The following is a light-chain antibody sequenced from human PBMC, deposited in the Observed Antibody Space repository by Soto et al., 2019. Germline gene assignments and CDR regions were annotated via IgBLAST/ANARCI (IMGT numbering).Light chain of an antibody. Sequence: EIVMTQSPATLSVSPGERATLSCRASQSVSIKLAWYQQKPGQAPRLLIYGASRRATGIPDRFSGRESGTDFTLTITTLEPEDSAVYFCQQYASSPYTFGQGTKVDI. V-gene: IGKV3-20*01. CDR3: QQYASSPYT. J-gene: IGKJ2*01. CDR2: GAS. CDR1: QSVSIK.